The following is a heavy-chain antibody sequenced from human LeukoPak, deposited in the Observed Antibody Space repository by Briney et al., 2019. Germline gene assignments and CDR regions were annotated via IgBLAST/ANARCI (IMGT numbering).Heavy chain of an antibody. CDR3: ARSGYYPPHFDY. Sequence: PGGSLRLSCVDLGGRVSSKNMSWVRQAPGKGLECVSLIYSGGAIRYADSVKGRFTISRDNSKNTLYLQMNSLRAEDTAVYYCARSGYYPPHFDYWGQGTLVTVSS. J-gene: IGHJ4*02. D-gene: IGHD3-3*01. CDR1: GRVSSKN. V-gene: IGHV3-53*01. CDR2: IYSGGAI.